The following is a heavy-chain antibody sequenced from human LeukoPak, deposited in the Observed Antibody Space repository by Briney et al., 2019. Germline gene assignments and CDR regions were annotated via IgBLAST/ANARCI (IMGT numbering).Heavy chain of an antibody. J-gene: IGHJ5*02. CDR3: ARSQLQGGWFDP. D-gene: IGHD2-2*01. CDR2: IYYSGST. Sequence: SQTLSLTCTVSGGSISSGDYYWSWIRQPPGKGLEWIGYIYYSGSTYYNPSLKSRVTISVDTSKNQFSLKLSSVTAADTAVYYCARSQLQGGWFDPWGQGTLVTVSS. V-gene: IGHV4-30-4*01. CDR1: GGSISSGDYY.